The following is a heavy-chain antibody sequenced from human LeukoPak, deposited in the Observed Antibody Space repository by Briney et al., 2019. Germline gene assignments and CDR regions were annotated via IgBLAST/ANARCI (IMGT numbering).Heavy chain of an antibody. CDR2: ISNSGSAI. D-gene: IGHD3-10*02. CDR1: GFTFSSYD. V-gene: IGHV3-48*04. CDR3: ASVRDYVL. Sequence: GGSLRLSCAASGFTFSSYDMTWVRQAPGKGLEWVAYISNSGSAIYYADSVKGRFIISRDNAKNSLYLQMNSLRADDTAVYYCASVRDYVLWGQGTLVTVSS. J-gene: IGHJ4*02.